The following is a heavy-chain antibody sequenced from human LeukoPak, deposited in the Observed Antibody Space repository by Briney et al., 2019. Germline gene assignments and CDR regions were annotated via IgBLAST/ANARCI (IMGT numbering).Heavy chain of an antibody. CDR2: IRSIAYGGTT. J-gene: IGHJ4*02. CDR3: TRDASYYDFWSGYSN. CDR1: GFTFSDYS. D-gene: IGHD3-3*01. Sequence: GGSLRLSCRTSGFTFSDYSMIWVRQAPGKGREWVGFIRSIAYGGTTEHAASVKDRFTISRDDSKSVAYLDMYSLKTEDTGVYYCTRDASYYDFWSGYSNWGQGTLVTVSS. V-gene: IGHV3-49*04.